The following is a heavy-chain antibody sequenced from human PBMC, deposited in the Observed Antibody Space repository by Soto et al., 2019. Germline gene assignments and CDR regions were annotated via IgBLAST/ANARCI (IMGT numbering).Heavy chain of an antibody. V-gene: IGHV1-69*08. D-gene: IGHD2-21*01. Sequence: QVQLVQSGAELKKTGSSVTVSCRASGDTFSSYAVNWVRQAPGRGLEWMGRIITVLGTTDYAQNFKGRVTITAEKSTKTVYMELSSLRSDDTAVYYCARRSYCGYDCYHKHYYGMDVWGQGTTVTVAS. CDR3: ARRSYCGYDCYHKHYYGMDV. CDR1: GDTFSSYA. CDR2: IITVLGTT. J-gene: IGHJ6*02.